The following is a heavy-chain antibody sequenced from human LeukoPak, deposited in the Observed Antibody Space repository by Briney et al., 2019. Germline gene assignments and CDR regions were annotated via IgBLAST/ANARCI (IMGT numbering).Heavy chain of an antibody. D-gene: IGHD4-17*01. CDR3: ARTATVRSFDY. CDR1: GFTFSSYW. J-gene: IGHJ4*02. CDR2: TNSDGSGT. Sequence: GGSLRLSCAASGFTFSSYWMHWVRQAPGKGLVWVSRTNSDGSGTNYADSVTGRFTISRDNAKNTLYLQMNSLRTEDTAVYYCARTATVRSFDYWGQGTLVTVSS. V-gene: IGHV3-74*01.